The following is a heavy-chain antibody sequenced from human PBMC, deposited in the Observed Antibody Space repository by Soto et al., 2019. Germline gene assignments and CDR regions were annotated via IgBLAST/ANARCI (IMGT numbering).Heavy chain of an antibody. CDR1: GFSLSDYS. Sequence: EVQLVESGGGLVKPGGSLRLSCAASGFSLSDYSMNWILQAPGKGLEWVASISSSSSFIHYAESMKGRFNISRDNDKNSLYLQRNSLSAEDTAVYYCAGSSDDGRDNWGQGTLVTVSS. CDR3: AGSSDDGRDN. D-gene: IGHD1-26*01. CDR2: ISSSSSFI. J-gene: IGHJ4*02. V-gene: IGHV3-21*01.